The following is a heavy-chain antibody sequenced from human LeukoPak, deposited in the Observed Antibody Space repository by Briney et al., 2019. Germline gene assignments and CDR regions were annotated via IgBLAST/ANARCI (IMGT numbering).Heavy chain of an antibody. V-gene: IGHV3-30*03. J-gene: IGHJ3*02. D-gene: IGHD1-26*01. CDR1: GFTFSSYG. Sequence: QPGRSLRLSCAASGFTFSSYGMHWVRQAPGKGLEWVAVISYDGSNKYYADSVKGRFTISRDNSKNTLYLQMNSLRAEDTAVYYCARDGSLGGADAFDIWGQGTMVTVSS. CDR2: ISYDGSNK. CDR3: ARDGSLGGADAFDI.